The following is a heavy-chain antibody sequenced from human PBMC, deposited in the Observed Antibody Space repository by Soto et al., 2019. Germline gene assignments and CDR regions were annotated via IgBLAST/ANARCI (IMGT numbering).Heavy chain of an antibody. CDR1: GYTFTSYG. CDR2: ISAYNGNT. D-gene: IGHD3-3*01. J-gene: IGHJ5*02. V-gene: IGHV1-18*01. CDR3: AREGYDFWSGYALGWFDP. Sequence: ASVTVSCTASGYTFTSYGISWVRQAPGQGLEWMGWISAYNGNTNYAQKLQGRVTMTTDTSTSTAYMELRSLRSDDTAVYYCAREGYDFWSGYALGWFDPWGQGTRVTVSS.